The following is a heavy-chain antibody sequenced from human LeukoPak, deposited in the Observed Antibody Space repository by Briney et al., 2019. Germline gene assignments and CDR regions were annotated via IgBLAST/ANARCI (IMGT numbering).Heavy chain of an antibody. D-gene: IGHD2-15*01. V-gene: IGHV4-34*01. CDR1: GGSFSGYY. J-gene: IGHJ4*02. CDR2: TNHSGST. CDR3: ARGPHLVVVAATPFGY. Sequence: PSETLSLTCAVYGGSFSGYYWSWIRQPPGKGLEWIGETNHSGSTNYNPSLKSRVTISVDTSKNQFSLKLSSVTAADTAVYYCARGPHLVVVAATPFGYWGQGTLVTVSS.